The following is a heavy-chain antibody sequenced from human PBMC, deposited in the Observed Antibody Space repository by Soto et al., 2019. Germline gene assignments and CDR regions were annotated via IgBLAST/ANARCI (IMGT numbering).Heavy chain of an antibody. CDR3: ATAMGYCTNGVCLDY. CDR2: ISAYNGNT. V-gene: IGHV1-18*04. CDR1: GYTFTSYG. Sequence: GGLVKVSCKASGYTFTSYGISWVRQAPGQGLEWMGWISAYNGNTNYAQKLQGRVTMTTDTSTSTAYMELRSLRSDDTAVYYCATAMGYCTNGVCLDYWGQGTLVTVSS. D-gene: IGHD2-8*01. J-gene: IGHJ4*02.